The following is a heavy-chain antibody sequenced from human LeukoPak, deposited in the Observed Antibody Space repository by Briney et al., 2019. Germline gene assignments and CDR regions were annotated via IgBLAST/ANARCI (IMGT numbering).Heavy chain of an antibody. Sequence: GGSLRLSCAASGFIIDDYGMSWVRQAPGKGPEWVANIKKDGSEKYYVDSVKGRFTISRDNSKNSLYLQINSLRAEDTAVYYCSRGDYGGNTYYFDYWGQGTLVIVSS. J-gene: IGHJ4*02. CDR3: SRGDYGGNTYYFDY. D-gene: IGHD4-23*01. V-gene: IGHV3-7*04. CDR1: GFIIDDYG. CDR2: IKKDGSEK.